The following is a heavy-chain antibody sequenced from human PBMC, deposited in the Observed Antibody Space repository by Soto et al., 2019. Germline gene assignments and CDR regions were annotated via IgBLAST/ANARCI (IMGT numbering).Heavy chain of an antibody. Sequence: GASVKVSCKASGYTFTSYGISWVRQAPGQGLEWMGWISAYNGNTNYAQKLQGRVTMTTDTSTSTAYMELRSLRSDDTAVYYCARDESSGDYYDSSGYYDYWGQGTLVTVSS. D-gene: IGHD3-22*01. CDR2: ISAYNGNT. CDR3: ARDESSGDYYDSSGYYDY. J-gene: IGHJ4*02. CDR1: GYTFTSYG. V-gene: IGHV1-18*01.